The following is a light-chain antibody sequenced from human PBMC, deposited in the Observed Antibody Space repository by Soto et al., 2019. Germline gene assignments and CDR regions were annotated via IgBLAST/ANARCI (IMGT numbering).Light chain of an antibody. CDR2: TTS. CDR1: QGISSW. CDR3: QQANAFPIT. V-gene: IGKV1-12*01. Sequence: DIQMTQSPSFVSASVGDRATVTCRASQGISSWLAWYQQKPGKAPKLLIYTTSTLESGVPSRFSGSGSGTHLTLTISNLQSDDLATYYCQQANAFPITFGQGTRLEIK. J-gene: IGKJ5*01.